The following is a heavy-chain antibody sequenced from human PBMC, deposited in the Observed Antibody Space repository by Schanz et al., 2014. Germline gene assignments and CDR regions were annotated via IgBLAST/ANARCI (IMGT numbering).Heavy chain of an antibody. Sequence: EVQLVESGGGLVKPGGSLRLSCAASGFTFGDYAMTWVRQAPGKGLEWVSTIGTSGGTNYAESVKGRFTISRDNSKNTLYLQMNSLRAEDTAVYFCAKIERNEDWGQGTLVTVSS. D-gene: IGHD1-1*01. CDR2: IGTSGGT. J-gene: IGHJ4*02. V-gene: IGHV3-23*04. CDR1: GFTFGDYA. CDR3: AKIERNED.